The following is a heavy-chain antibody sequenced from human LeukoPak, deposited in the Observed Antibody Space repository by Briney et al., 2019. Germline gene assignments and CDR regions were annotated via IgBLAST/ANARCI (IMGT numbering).Heavy chain of an antibody. CDR2: IYYSGST. D-gene: IGHD5-24*01. CDR1: GGSISIYY. J-gene: IGHJ6*03. Sequence: SETLPLTCTVSGGSISIYYWSWIRQPPGKGLEWIGYIYYSGSTNYNPSLKSRVTISVDTSKNQFSLRLSSVTAADTAVYYCARITVEMATIYYYYMDVWGKGTTVTVSS. V-gene: IGHV4-59*01. CDR3: ARITVEMATIYYYYMDV.